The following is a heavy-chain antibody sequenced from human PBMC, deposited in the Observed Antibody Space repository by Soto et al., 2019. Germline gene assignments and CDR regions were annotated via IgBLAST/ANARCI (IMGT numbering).Heavy chain of an antibody. CDR3: AILLGYCSGGSCYADAFDI. CDR2: IYPGYSDT. Sequence: GESLKISCKGSGYSFTSYWIGWVRQMPGKGLEWMGIIYPGYSDTRYSPSFQGQVTISADKSISTAYLQWSSLKASDTAMYYCAILLGYCSGGSCYADAFDIWGQGTMVTVSS. J-gene: IGHJ3*02. CDR1: GYSFTSYW. V-gene: IGHV5-51*01. D-gene: IGHD2-15*01.